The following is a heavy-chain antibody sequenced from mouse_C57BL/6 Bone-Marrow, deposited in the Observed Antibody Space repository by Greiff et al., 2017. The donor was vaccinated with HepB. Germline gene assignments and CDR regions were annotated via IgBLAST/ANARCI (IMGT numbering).Heavy chain of an antibody. Sequence: EVQLQQSGPELVKPGASVKISCKASGYSFTGYYMNWVKQSPEKSLEWIGEINPSTGGTTYNQKFKAKATLTVDKSSSTAYMQRKSLTSEDSAVYYCARGGYRFFYYAMDYWGQGTSVTVSS. CDR3: ARGGYRFFYYAMDY. D-gene: IGHD2-2*01. J-gene: IGHJ4*01. V-gene: IGHV1-42*01. CDR2: INPSTGGT. CDR1: GYSFTGYY.